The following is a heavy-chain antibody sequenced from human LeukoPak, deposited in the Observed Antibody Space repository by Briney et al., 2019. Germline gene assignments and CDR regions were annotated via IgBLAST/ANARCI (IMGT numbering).Heavy chain of an antibody. CDR3: ARDSGGSVDY. J-gene: IGHJ4*02. Sequence: GGSLRLSCAASALTFSSYAMHWVRQAPGKGLEWVAVISYDGSNKYYADSVKGRFTISRDNPKNTLYLQMNSLRAEDTAVYYCARDSGGSVDYWGQGTLVTVSS. V-gene: IGHV3-30*14. CDR1: ALTFSSYA. CDR2: ISYDGSNK. D-gene: IGHD2-15*01.